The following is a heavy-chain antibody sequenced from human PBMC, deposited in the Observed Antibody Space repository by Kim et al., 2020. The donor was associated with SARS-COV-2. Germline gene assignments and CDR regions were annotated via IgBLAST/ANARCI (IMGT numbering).Heavy chain of an antibody. CDR3: ARAYYDWWFDP. D-gene: IGHD3-9*01. V-gene: IGHV4-30-4*01. CDR2: IHYSGST. J-gene: IGHJ5*02. CDR1: DDYIRSGDYF. Sequence: SETLSLTCTGSDDYIRSGDYFWSWIRQSPGKGLEWIGNIHYSGSTSYNPSLKGRFTLSIDTSKNQFSLTLPSVTAADTAVYYCARAYYDWWFDPWGQGALVTVSS.